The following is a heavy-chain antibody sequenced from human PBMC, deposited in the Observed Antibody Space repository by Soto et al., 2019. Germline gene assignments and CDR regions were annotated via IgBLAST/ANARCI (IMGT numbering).Heavy chain of an antibody. J-gene: IGHJ6*01. D-gene: IGHD1-1*01. Sequence: SSETLSLTCAVYGGSFSGYYWSWIRQPPGKGLEWIGEIYHSGSTNYNPSLKSRVTISVDKSKNQFSLKLSSVTAADTAVYYCARDPWNTYHYYGMDVWGQATTVTVSS. V-gene: IGHV4-34*01. CDR1: GGSFSGYY. CDR3: ARDPWNTYHYYGMDV. CDR2: IYHSGST.